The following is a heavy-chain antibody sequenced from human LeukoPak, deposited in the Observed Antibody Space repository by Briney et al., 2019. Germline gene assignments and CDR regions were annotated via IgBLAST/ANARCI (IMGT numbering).Heavy chain of an antibody. D-gene: IGHD1-26*01. J-gene: IGHJ4*02. CDR1: GLTFSSYA. Sequence: GGSLRLSCAASGLTFSSYAMSWVRQAPGKGLEWVSAISGSGGSTYYADSVKGRFTISRDNSKNTLYLQMNSLRAEDTAVYYCAKSRYEYSGSYLSYWGQGTLVTVSS. V-gene: IGHV3-23*01. CDR2: ISGSGGST. CDR3: AKSRYEYSGSYLSY.